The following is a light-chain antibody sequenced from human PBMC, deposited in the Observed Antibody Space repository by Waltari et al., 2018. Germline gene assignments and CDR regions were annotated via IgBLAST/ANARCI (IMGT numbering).Light chain of an antibody. Sequence: DIVMTKTTLSLPVTLGEPASISCRSSQSLLDSEDGNTYLEWYLQKPGQSPQLLIYEVSNRASGVPDRFSGSGSDTDFTLKISRVEAEDVGVYYCMQALEFPLTFGGGTKVEIK. CDR3: MQALEFPLT. J-gene: IGKJ4*01. CDR2: EVS. V-gene: IGKV2-40*01. CDR1: QSLLDSEDGNTY.